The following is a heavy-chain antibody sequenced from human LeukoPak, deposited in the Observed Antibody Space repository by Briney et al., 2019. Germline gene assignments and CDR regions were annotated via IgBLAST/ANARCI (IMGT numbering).Heavy chain of an antibody. CDR3: ARGFWSGTNGFDY. V-gene: IGHV1-69*05. Sequence: ASVKVSCKASGGTFSSYAISWVRQAPGQGLEWMGGIIPIFGTASYAQKFQGRVTITTDESTSTAYMELSSLRSEDTAVYYCARGFWSGTNGFDYWGQGTLVTVSS. J-gene: IGHJ4*02. D-gene: IGHD3-3*01. CDR1: GGTFSSYA. CDR2: IIPIFGTA.